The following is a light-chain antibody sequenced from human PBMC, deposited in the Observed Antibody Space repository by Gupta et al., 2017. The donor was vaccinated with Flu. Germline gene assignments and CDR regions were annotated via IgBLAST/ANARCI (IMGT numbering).Light chain of an antibody. CDR2: HAS. CDR1: QSIDES. J-gene: IGKJ5*01. Sequence: PSSLSAAVGDRATITCRATQSIDESLNWYQQRPGQSPTPLIYHASTLGSGVPSRFSGSGSGTDFTLSINNLQPEDFATYHCQQTYSSPFTFGQGTRLDI. V-gene: IGKV1-39*01. CDR3: QQTYSSPFT.